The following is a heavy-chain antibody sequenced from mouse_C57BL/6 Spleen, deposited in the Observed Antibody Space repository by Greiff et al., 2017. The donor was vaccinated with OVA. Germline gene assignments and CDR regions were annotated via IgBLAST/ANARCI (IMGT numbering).Heavy chain of an antibody. CDR3: ATRTGDYDGYYAMDY. V-gene: IGHV1-82*01. Sequence: VQLQQSGPELVKPGASVKISCKASGYAFSSSWMNWVKQRPGKGLEWIGRIYPGDGDTNYNGKFKGKATLTADKSSSTAYMQLSSLTSEDSAVYFCATRTGDYDGYYAMDYWGQGTSVTVSS. J-gene: IGHJ4*01. D-gene: IGHD2-4*01. CDR2: IYPGDGDT. CDR1: GYAFSSSW.